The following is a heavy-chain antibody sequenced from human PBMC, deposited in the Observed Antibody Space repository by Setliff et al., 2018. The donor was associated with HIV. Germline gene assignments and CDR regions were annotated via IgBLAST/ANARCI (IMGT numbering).Heavy chain of an antibody. CDR3: AKLKEGHVYSHYDS. V-gene: IGHV3-21*04. CDR2: ISGTSYI. J-gene: IGHJ4*02. D-gene: IGHD2-21*01. CDR1: GGSFSNYY. Sequence: KPSETLSLTCAVYGGSFSNYYWSWIRQPPGKGLEWVSSISGTSYIYYADSVKGRFTVSRDNYQNELYLHMNSLRAEDTAVYYCAKLKEGHVYSHYDSWGQGTLVTVSS.